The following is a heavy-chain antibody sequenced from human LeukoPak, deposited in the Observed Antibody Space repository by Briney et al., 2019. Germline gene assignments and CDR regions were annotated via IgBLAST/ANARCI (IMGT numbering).Heavy chain of an antibody. D-gene: IGHD2-21*02. CDR3: AKDLAYCGGDCYLFDY. V-gene: IGHV3-74*01. Sequence: GGSLRLSCAASGFTFSSYWMHWVRQAPGKGLVWVSCINSDGSSTSYADSVKGRFTISRDNAKNTLYLQMNSLRAEDTAVYYCAKDLAYCGGDCYLFDYWGQGTLVTVSS. J-gene: IGHJ4*02. CDR1: GFTFSSYW. CDR2: INSDGSST.